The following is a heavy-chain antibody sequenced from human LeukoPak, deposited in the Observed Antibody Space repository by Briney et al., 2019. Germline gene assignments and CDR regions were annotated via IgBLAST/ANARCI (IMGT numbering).Heavy chain of an antibody. CDR1: GYTFTGYY. J-gene: IGHJ4*02. CDR3: ARVNGYISSWYAY. CDR2: INPNSGGT. D-gene: IGHD6-13*01. Sequence: SVKVSCKASGYTFTGYYMHWVRQAPGQGLEWMGWINPNSGGTNYAQKFQGRVTMTRDTSISTAYMELSRLRSDDTAVYYCARVNGYISSWYAYWGQGTLVTVSS. V-gene: IGHV1-2*02.